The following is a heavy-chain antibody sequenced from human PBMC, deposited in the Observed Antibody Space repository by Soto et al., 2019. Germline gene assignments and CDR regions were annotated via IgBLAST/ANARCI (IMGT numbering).Heavy chain of an antibody. Sequence: PGGSLRLSCAASGFTFSSNAMTWVRQAPGKGLEWVSAIGGGGGTTYYADSVKGRFTISRDNSKNTLYLQMNSLRAEDTAVNYWAKGYEYGSGWERIDYGGQETLVTVS. J-gene: IGHJ4*02. CDR2: IGGGGGTT. CDR1: GFTFSSNA. CDR3: AKGYEYGSGWERIDY. D-gene: IGHD6-19*01. V-gene: IGHV3-23*01.